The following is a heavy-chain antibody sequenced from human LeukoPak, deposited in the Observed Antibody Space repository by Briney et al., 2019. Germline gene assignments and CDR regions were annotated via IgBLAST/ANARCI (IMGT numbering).Heavy chain of an antibody. CDR3: ASSLYYYGSGSLDY. CDR2: VNTSGII. Sequence: PSQTLSLTCTVSGGSITIGSDFWSWVRQPAGKGLEWNGRVNTSGIIKYNPSLKSRVTISIDMSKNQFSLRLISVTAADTAVYYCASSLYYYGSGSLDYWGQGTLVTVSS. V-gene: IGHV4-61*02. D-gene: IGHD3-10*01. J-gene: IGHJ4*02. CDR1: GGSITIGSDF.